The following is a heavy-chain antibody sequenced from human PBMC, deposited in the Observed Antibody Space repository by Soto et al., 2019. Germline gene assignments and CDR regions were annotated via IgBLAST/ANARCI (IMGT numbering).Heavy chain of an antibody. Sequence: SVKVSCKASGGTFSSYAISWVRQAPGQGLEWMGGIIPIFGTANYAQKFQGRVTITADKSTSTAYMELSSLRSEDTAVYYCARDPVAGTSWFDPWGQGTLVTVSS. J-gene: IGHJ5*02. CDR1: GGTFSSYA. D-gene: IGHD6-19*01. CDR3: ARDPVAGTSWFDP. V-gene: IGHV1-69*06. CDR2: IIPIFGTA.